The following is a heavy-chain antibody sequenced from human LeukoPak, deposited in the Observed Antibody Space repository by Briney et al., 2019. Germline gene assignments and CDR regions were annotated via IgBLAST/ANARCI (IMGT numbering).Heavy chain of an antibody. CDR2: INPSGGST. CDR1: GYTFTSYY. J-gene: IGHJ4*02. V-gene: IGHV1-46*03. D-gene: IGHD3-22*01. CDR3: ARPFYDSSAHYVWYFDY. Sequence: ASVKVSCKASGYTFTSYYMHWVRQAPGQGLEWMGIINPSGGSTSYAQKFQGRVTMTRDTSTSTVYMELSSLRSEDTAVYYYARPFYDSSAHYVWYFDYWGQGTLVTVSS.